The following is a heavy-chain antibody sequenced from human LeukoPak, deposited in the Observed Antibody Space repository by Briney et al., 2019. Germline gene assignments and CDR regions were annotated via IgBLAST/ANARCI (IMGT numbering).Heavy chain of an antibody. CDR3: AAGDIVATPFDY. CDR1: GGTFSSYA. D-gene: IGHD5-12*01. V-gene: IGHV1-69*13. CDR2: IIPIFGTA. Sequence: SVKVSCKASGGTFSSYAISWVRQAPGQGLEWMGGIIPIFGTANYAQKFQGRVTITADESTSAAYMELSSLRSEDTAVYYCAAGDIVATPFDYWGQGTLVTVSS. J-gene: IGHJ4*02.